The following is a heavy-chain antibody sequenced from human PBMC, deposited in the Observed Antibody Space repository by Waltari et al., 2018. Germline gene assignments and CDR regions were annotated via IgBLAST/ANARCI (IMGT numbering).Heavy chain of an antibody. CDR2: SSSSSSYI. CDR1: GFTFSRYS. V-gene: IGHV3-21*01. CDR3: ARTFGVAPGAFDI. D-gene: IGHD3-3*01. J-gene: IGHJ3*02. Sequence: EVQLVESGGGLVKPGGSLRLSCAASGFTFSRYSMNWVRRAPGKRLEWVSSSSSSSSYIYYADSVKGRFTIARDNAKNSLYLQMNSLRAEDTAVYYCARTFGVAPGAFDIWGQGTMVTVSS.